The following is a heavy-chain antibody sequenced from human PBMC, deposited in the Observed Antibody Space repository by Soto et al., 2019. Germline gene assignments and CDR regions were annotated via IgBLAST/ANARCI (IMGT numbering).Heavy chain of an antibody. J-gene: IGHJ6*02. CDR1: GFTFSSYA. CDR2: ISYDGSNK. Sequence: GGSLRLSCAASGFTFSSYAMHWVRQAPGKGLEWVAVISYDGSNKYYAGSVKGRFTISRDNSKDTLYLQMNSLRAEDTAVYYCARDGKRYSLLDYYYGMDVWGQGTTVTVSS. D-gene: IGHD2-15*01. CDR3: ARDGKRYSLLDYYYGMDV. V-gene: IGHV3-30-3*01.